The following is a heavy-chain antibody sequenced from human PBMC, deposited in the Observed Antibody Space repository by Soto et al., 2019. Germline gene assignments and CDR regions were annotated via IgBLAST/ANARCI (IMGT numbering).Heavy chain of an antibody. CDR3: AIAAAGTQGPDSYYFDY. J-gene: IGHJ4*02. V-gene: IGHV5-51*01. Sequence: PGESLKISCKGSGYSFTSYWIGWVRQMPGKGLEWMGIIYPGDSDTRYSPSFQGQVTISADKSISTAYLQWSSLKASDTAMYYCAIAAAGTQGPDSYYFDYWGQGTLVTVSS. CDR1: GYSFTSYW. D-gene: IGHD6-13*01. CDR2: IYPGDSDT.